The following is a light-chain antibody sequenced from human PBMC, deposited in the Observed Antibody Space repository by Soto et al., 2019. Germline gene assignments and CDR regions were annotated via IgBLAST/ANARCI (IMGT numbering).Light chain of an antibody. CDR2: DST. CDR1: QSVSNNY. V-gene: IGKV3D-20*02. Sequence: DIVLTQSPGTLSLSPGERATLSCRASQSVSNNYLAWYQQIPGQPPRLLIYDSTNRAAGIPARFSGSRSGTDFTLTISSVEPEDFAMYYCHQRNQFGQGTRLEI. J-gene: IGKJ5*01. CDR3: HQRNQ.